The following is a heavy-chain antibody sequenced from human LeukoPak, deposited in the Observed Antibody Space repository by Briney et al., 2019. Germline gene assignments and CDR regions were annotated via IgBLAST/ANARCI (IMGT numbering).Heavy chain of an antibody. Sequence: PSETLSLSCTVSGGSISSYYWSWIRQPPGKGLEWIGYIYYSGSTNYNPSLKSRVTISVDTSKNQFSLKLSSVTAADAAVYYCARTWGYSYGYSAFDIWGQGTMVTVSS. CDR3: ARTWGYSYGYSAFDI. J-gene: IGHJ3*02. D-gene: IGHD5-18*01. CDR1: GGSISSYY. V-gene: IGHV4-59*01. CDR2: IYYSGST.